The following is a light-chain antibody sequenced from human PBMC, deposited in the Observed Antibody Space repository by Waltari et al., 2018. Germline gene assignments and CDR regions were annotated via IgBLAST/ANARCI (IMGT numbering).Light chain of an antibody. CDR1: SPRSYY. CDR3: NSRDSSGNHLV. Sequence: SSELTQDPAVSVALGQTVRITCQGDSPRSYYASWYQQKPGKAPVFVIYGKNNRPSGIPDRFSGSSSGDTVTLTITGAQAEDEADYYCNSRDSSGNHLVFGPGTKVTVL. V-gene: IGLV3-19*01. J-gene: IGLJ1*01. CDR2: GKN.